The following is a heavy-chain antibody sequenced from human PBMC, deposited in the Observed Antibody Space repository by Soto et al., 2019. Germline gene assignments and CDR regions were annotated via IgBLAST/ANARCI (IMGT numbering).Heavy chain of an antibody. CDR3: ARVVRTYYYYGMDV. Sequence: SLTCAVYGGSFSGYYWRWIRQPPGKGLEWIGEINHSGSTNYNPSLKSRVTISVDTSKNQFSLKLSSVTAADTAVYYCARVVRTYYYYGMDVWGQGTTVTVSS. CDR2: INHSGST. CDR1: GGSFSGYY. J-gene: IGHJ6*02. V-gene: IGHV4-34*01.